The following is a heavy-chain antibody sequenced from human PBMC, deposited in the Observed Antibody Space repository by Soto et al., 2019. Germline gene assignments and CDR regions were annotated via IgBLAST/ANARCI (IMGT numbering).Heavy chain of an antibody. J-gene: IGHJ4*02. V-gene: IGHV4-31*03. D-gene: IGHD2-21*01. CDR3: ARHGGGGSCQSFSH. CDR2: IYYSGST. Sequence: PSETLSLTCTVSGGSISSGGYYWSWIRQHPGKGLEWIGYIYYSGSTYYNQSLKSRVTISVDTSKNQFSMKLSSVTAADTAAYYCARHGGGGSCQSFSHWGQETLVTVSS. CDR1: GGSISSGGYY.